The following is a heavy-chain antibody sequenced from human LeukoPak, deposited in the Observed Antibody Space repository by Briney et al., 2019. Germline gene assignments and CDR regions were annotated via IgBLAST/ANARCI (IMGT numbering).Heavy chain of an antibody. V-gene: IGHV3-23*01. CDR1: GFTLRSHA. CDR3: AKDFRIGYSAHFDY. CDR2: IENGGTT. D-gene: IGHD2-21*01. Sequence: GGALRLSCVGSGFTLRSHAMSWVRQAPAKGLEFVSGIENGGTTYYADSVKGRFSISRDNSKNTLYLQMDSLRGEDTAVYYCAKDFRIGYSAHFDYWGQGALVTVSS. J-gene: IGHJ4*02.